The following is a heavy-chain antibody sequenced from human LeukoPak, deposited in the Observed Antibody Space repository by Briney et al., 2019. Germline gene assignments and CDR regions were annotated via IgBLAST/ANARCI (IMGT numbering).Heavy chain of an antibody. J-gene: IGHJ5*02. CDR2: MNPNSGDT. Sequence: GASVKVSCKASGYTFTSYDINWVRQVTGQGLEWMGWMNPNSGDTGYAQKFQGRVNMTRNTSISTAYMELSSLRSDDTAVYYCARDTPYCSGGSCYHGLYNWFDPWGQGTLVTVSS. D-gene: IGHD2-15*01. V-gene: IGHV1-8*02. CDR3: ARDTPYCSGGSCYHGLYNWFDP. CDR1: GYTFTSYD.